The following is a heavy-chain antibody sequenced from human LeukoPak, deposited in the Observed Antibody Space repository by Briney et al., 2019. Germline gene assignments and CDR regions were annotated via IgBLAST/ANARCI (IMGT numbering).Heavy chain of an antibody. V-gene: IGHV4-34*01. CDR1: GGSFSGYY. CDR3: ARRKGFGEGYFDS. J-gene: IGHJ4*02. CDR2: INHSGST. Sequence: SETLSLTGAVYGGSFSGYYWSWIRQPPGKGLEWIGEINHSGSTNYSPSLKSRVTISVDTSKNQFSLKLTSVTAADTAVYYCARRKGFGEGYFDSWGQGTLVTVSS. D-gene: IGHD3-10*01.